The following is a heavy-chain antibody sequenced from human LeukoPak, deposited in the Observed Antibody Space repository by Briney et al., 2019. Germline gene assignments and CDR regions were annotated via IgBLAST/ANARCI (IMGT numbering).Heavy chain of an antibody. Sequence: ASVKVSCKVSGYTLTELSMHWVRQAPGKGLEWMGGFDPEDGETIYAQKFQGRVTMTEDTSTDTAYMELSSLRSEDTAVYYCATDSTGSSWYRDWFDPWGQGTLVTVSS. D-gene: IGHD6-13*01. CDR2: FDPEDGET. V-gene: IGHV1-24*01. J-gene: IGHJ5*02. CDR3: ATDSTGSSWYRDWFDP. CDR1: GYTLTELS.